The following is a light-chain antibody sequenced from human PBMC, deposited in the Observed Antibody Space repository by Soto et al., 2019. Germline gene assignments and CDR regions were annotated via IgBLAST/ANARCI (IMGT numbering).Light chain of an antibody. CDR2: DAS. Sequence: EIVLTQSPATLSLSPGERATLSCRASQSVSSYLAWYQQKPGQAPRLLIYDASNRATGIPARFSGGVSGTDFTLAISSIEPEDFAVYYCQQRFNWPRFTFGQGTKLEIK. V-gene: IGKV3-11*01. CDR1: QSVSSY. J-gene: IGKJ2*01. CDR3: QQRFNWPRFT.